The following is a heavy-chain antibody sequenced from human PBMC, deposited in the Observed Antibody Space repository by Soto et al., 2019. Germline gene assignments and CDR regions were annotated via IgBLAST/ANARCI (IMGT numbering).Heavy chain of an antibody. CDR1: GGTFSSYS. Sequence: PGGSLRLSCAASGGTFSSYSMNWARQAPGKGLEWVSSISSSSSYIYYADSVKGRFTISRDNAKNSLYLQMNSLRAEDTAVYYCARESVVVVAATPYYYYYMDVWGKGTTVTVSS. CDR3: ARESVVVVAATPYYYYYMDV. J-gene: IGHJ6*03. D-gene: IGHD2-15*01. V-gene: IGHV3-21*01. CDR2: ISSSSSYI.